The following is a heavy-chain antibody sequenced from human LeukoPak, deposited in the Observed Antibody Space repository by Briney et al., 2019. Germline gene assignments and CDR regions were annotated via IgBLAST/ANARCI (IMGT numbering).Heavy chain of an antibody. D-gene: IGHD3-22*01. V-gene: IGHV3-48*04. J-gene: IGHJ4*02. CDR2: ITSTSSAI. CDR3: ARAYDGFDY. Sequence: GGSLRLSCTASGFSFSTYGMNWVRQAPGKGLEWISSITSTSSAIYYADSAKGRFTISRDNTKNSLFLQMNSLRAEDTAVYYCARAYDGFDYWGQGTLVTVSS. CDR1: GFSFSTYG.